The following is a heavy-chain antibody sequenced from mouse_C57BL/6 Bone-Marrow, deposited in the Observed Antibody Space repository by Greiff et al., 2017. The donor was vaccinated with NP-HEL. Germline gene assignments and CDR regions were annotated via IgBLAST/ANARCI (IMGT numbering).Heavy chain of an antibody. CDR3: ARWGIYYGSSYAY. CDR2: IYPRSGNT. J-gene: IGHJ2*01. CDR1: GYTFTSYG. Sequence: QVHVKQSGAELARPGASVKLSCKASGYTFTSYGISWVKQRTGQGLEWIGEIYPRSGNTYYNEKFKGKATLTADKSSSTAYMELRSLTSEDSAVYFCARWGIYYGSSYAYWGQGTTLTVSS. D-gene: IGHD1-1*01. V-gene: IGHV1-81*01.